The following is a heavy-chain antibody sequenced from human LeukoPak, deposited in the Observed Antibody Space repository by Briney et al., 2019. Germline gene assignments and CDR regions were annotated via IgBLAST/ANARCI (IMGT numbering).Heavy chain of an antibody. D-gene: IGHD5-18*01. Sequence: SETLSLTCAVYGGSFSGYYWSWIRQAPGKGLEWIGEINHSGSTNYNPSLKSRVTISVDTSKNQFSLKLSSVTAADTAVYYCARDLKLWLDYWGQGTLVTVSS. V-gene: IGHV4-34*01. CDR3: ARDLKLWLDY. J-gene: IGHJ4*02. CDR1: GGSFSGYY. CDR2: INHSGST.